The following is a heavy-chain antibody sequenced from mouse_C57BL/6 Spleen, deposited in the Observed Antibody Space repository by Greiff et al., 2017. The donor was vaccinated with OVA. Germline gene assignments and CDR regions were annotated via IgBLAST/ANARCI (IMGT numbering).Heavy chain of an antibody. CDR3: AREIYYYGSSYDYFDD. V-gene: IGHV1-81*01. CDR1: GYTFTSYG. D-gene: IGHD1-1*01. J-gene: IGHJ2*01. CDR2: IYPRSGNT. Sequence: VKLQESGAELARPGASVKLSCKASGYTFTSYGISWVKQRTGQGLEWIGEIYPRSGNTYYNEKLKGKATLTADKSASTAYMELRSLTSEDSAVYFCAREIYYYGSSYDYFDDWGKGTTLTVSS.